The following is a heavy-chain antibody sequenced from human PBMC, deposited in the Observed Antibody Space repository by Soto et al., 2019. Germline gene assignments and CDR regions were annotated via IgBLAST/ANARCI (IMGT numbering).Heavy chain of an antibody. J-gene: IGHJ6*02. CDR1: GFTFSSYG. V-gene: IGHV3-30*18. D-gene: IGHD6-19*01. CDR3: AKDEAVAGDYYYYYYGMDV. Sequence: GGSLRLSCAASGFTFSSYGMHWVRQAPGKGLEWVAVISYDGSNKYYADSVKGRFTISRDNSKNTLYLQMNSLRAEDTAVYYCAKDEAVAGDYYYYYYGMDVWGQGTTVTVS. CDR2: ISYDGSNK.